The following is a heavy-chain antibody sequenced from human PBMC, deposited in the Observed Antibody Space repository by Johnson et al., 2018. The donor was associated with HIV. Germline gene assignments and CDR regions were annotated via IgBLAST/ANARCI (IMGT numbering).Heavy chain of an antibody. Sequence: VQLVESGGGLVQPGGSLRLSCAASGFTVSGNYMNWVRQAPGKGLEWVSLISGSTGRTNYADSVRGRFTISRDNSKNTLFLQMNSLRAEDTAVYYCAREGGQWLVSSAFDIWGQGTMVTVSS. CDR1: GFTVSGNY. D-gene: IGHD6-19*01. CDR3: AREGGQWLVSSAFDI. CDR2: ISGSTGRT. V-gene: IGHV3-66*02. J-gene: IGHJ3*02.